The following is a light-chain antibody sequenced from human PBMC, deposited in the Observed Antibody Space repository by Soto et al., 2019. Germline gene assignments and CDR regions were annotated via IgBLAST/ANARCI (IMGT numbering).Light chain of an antibody. J-gene: IGLJ2*01. V-gene: IGLV2-14*01. CDR1: RSDVGGYNY. CDR3: SSYKTSSTVVV. CDR2: GVS. Sequence: QSVPTQPASASGSPGQSITISCTGTRSDVGGYNYVSWYQQYPGKAPKLMIFGVSDLPSGVSNRFSGSKSGNTASLTISGLQAEDEADYYCSSYKTSSTVVVFGGGTKVTVL.